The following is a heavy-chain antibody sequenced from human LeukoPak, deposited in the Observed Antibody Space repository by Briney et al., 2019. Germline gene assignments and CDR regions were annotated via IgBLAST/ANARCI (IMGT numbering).Heavy chain of an antibody. D-gene: IGHD3-10*01. J-gene: IGHJ3*02. CDR1: GFSFDDYG. V-gene: IGHV3-20*04. CDR2: INWNGGST. Sequence: GGSLKLSCAASGFSFDDYGMSWVRQAPGKGLEWVSGINWNGGSTGYADSVKGRFTISRDNAKNSLYLQMNSLRDEDTALYYCARDRYGSGDYAFDIWGQGTMVTVSS. CDR3: ARDRYGSGDYAFDI.